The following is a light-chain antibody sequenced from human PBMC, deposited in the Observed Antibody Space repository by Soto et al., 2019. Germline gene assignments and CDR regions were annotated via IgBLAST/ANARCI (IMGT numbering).Light chain of an antibody. CDR1: QTISSW. V-gene: IGKV1-5*03. J-gene: IGKJ1*01. Sequence: EIQVTQAPSTVSGGLRISVTITCRASQTISSWLAWYQQKPGKAPKLLIYKASTLKSGVPSRFSGSGSGTEFTLTITTLQPDHFAPSYCHPYTSYSEAFGQGTKVDI. CDR3: HPYTSYSEA. CDR2: KAS.